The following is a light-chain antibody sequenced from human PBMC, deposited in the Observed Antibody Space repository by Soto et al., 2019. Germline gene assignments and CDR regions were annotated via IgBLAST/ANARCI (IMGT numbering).Light chain of an antibody. CDR2: EVS. V-gene: IGLV2-14*01. J-gene: IGLJ3*02. CDR3: SSYTGSSTLV. Sequence: QSVLTQPASVSGSPGQSITISCTGTSSDVGGYNYVSWYQQHPGKAPKLMIYEVSNRPSGVSNRFSGSKSGNTASLTISGLQADDEADYYCSSYTGSSTLVFGAGTKLTVL. CDR1: SSDVGGYNY.